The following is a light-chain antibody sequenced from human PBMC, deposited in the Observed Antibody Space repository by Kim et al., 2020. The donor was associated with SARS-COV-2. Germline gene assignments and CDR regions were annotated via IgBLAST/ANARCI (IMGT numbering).Light chain of an antibody. CDR1: QMIHKW. V-gene: IGKV1-5*01. CDR3: QQYSSYSWT. J-gene: IGKJ1*01. Sequence: ASVGDRVTITGRASQMIHKWLAWYQQKPGNAPKVLIYDASILESGAPSRFSGSGSGTEFTLTISSLQPDDFATYYCQQYSSYSWTFGQGTKVDIK. CDR2: DAS.